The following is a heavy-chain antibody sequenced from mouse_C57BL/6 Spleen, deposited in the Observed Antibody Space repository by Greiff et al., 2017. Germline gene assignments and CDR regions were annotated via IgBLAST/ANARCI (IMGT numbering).Heavy chain of an antibody. CDR1: GYTFTDYE. J-gene: IGHJ4*01. CDR3: TITTVVARAMDY. V-gene: IGHV1-15*01. D-gene: IGHD1-1*01. CDR2: IDPETGGT. Sequence: QVQLQQSGAELVRPGASVTLSCKASGYTFTDYEMHWVKQTPVHGLEWIGAIDPETGGTAYNQKFKGKAILTADKSSSTAYMELRSLTSEDSAVYYCTITTVVARAMDYWGQGTSDTVSS.